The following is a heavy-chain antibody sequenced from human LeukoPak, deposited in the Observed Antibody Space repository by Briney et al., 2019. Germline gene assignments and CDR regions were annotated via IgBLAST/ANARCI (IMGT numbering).Heavy chain of an antibody. CDR2: IHYDSTTE. D-gene: IGHD2-8*01. CDR1: GFDFSSYG. Sequence: GGSLRLSCAASGFDFSSYGMHGVRQAPGKGLEWVAYIHYDSTTEDYADSVQGRFTISRDNSKNTVFLQMDNLRLDDTAVSYCARGGPLGDTNRFDFWGQGAMVTVSS. V-gene: IGHV3-30*02. J-gene: IGHJ4*02. CDR3: ARGGPLGDTNRFDF.